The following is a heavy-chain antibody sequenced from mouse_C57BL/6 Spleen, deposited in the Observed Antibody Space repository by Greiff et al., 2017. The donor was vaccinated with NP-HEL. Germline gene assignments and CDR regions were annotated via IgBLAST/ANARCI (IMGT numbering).Heavy chain of an antibody. V-gene: IGHV5-4*01. CDR2: ISDGGSYT. J-gene: IGHJ2*01. D-gene: IGHD1-1*01. CDR3: ARETTVVPFDY. CDR1: GFTFSSYA. Sequence: DVQLVESGGGLVKPGGSLKLSCAASGFTFSSYAMSWVRQTPEKRLEWVATISDGGSYTYYPDNVKGRFTISRDNAKNNLYLQMSHLKSEDTAMYYCARETTVVPFDYWGQGTTLTVSS.